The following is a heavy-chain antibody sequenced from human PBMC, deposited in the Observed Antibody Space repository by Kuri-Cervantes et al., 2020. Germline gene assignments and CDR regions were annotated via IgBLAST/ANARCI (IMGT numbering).Heavy chain of an antibody. CDR3: ARHFSPPSYNRNQKSRYNWFDP. J-gene: IGHJ5*02. V-gene: IGHV5-51*01. CDR1: GYSFTSYW. CDR2: IYPGDSDT. D-gene: IGHD1-14*01. Sequence: GESLKISCKGSGYSFTSYWIGWVRQMPGKGLEWMGIIYPGDSDTRYSPSFQGQVTISADKSISTAYLQWSSLKASDTAMYYCARHFSPPSYNRNQKSRYNWFDPWGQGTLVTVSS.